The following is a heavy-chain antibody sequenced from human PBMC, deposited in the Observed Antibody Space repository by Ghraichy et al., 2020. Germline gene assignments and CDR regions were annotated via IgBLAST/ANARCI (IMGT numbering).Heavy chain of an antibody. D-gene: IGHD3-9*01. CDR1: GFTFDDYA. J-gene: IGHJ6*02. CDR2: ISWDGGST. V-gene: IGHV3-43D*03. CDR3: AKDMVRYFDWQKKRTYYYYGMDV. Sequence: GESLNISCAASGFTFDDYAMHWVRQAPGKGLEWVSLISWDGGSTYYADSVKGRFTISRDNSKNSLYLQMNSLRAEDTALYYCAKDMVRYFDWQKKRTYYYYGMDVWGQGTTVTVSS.